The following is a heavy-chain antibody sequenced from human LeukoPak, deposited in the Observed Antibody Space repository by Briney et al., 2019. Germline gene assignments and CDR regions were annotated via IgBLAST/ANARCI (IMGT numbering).Heavy chain of an antibody. CDR3: ARDGVDFWSSSRYYYYGMDV. CDR1: GYTLTELS. CDR2: ISAYNGNT. J-gene: IGHJ6*02. Sequence: ASVKVSCKVSGYTLTELSMHWVRQAPGQGLEWMGWISAYNGNTNYAQKLQGRVTMTTDTSTSTAYMELRSLRSDDTAVYYCARDGVDFWSSSRYYYYGMDVWGQGTTVTVSS. D-gene: IGHD3-3*01. V-gene: IGHV1-18*01.